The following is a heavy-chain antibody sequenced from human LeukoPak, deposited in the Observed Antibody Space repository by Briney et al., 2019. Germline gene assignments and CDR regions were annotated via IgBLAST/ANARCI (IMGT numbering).Heavy chain of an antibody. CDR3: ASYRYSSSWYGQFDY. CDR2: INHSGST. V-gene: IGHV4-34*01. Sequence: PSETLSLTCAVYGGSFSGYYWSWIRQPPGKGLEWIGEINHSGSTNYNPSLKSRVTISVDTSKNQFSLKLSSVTAAGTAVYYCASYRYSSSWYGQFDYWGQGTLVTVSS. J-gene: IGHJ4*02. CDR1: GGSFSGYY. D-gene: IGHD6-13*01.